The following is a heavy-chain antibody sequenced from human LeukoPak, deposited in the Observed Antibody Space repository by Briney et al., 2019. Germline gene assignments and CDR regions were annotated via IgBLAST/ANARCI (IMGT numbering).Heavy chain of an antibody. J-gene: IGHJ5*02. D-gene: IGHD5-24*01. CDR2: ISGSGGNT. Sequence: GGSLRLSCAASGFTFSNSAMSWVRQAPGKGLEWVSAISGSGGNTYCADSVKGRFTTSRDNSKNTLYLQMSSLRAEDTAVYHCARGGRRDGYNPWGQGTLVTVSS. CDR3: ARGGRRDGYNP. CDR1: GFTFSNSA. V-gene: IGHV3-23*01.